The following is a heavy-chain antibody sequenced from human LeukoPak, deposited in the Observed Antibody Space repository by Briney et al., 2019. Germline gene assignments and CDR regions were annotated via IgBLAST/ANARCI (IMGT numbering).Heavy chain of an antibody. J-gene: IGHJ4*02. CDR3: ARDGVGGWEPANHLDY. CDR2: ISYDGSNK. V-gene: IGHV3-30*03. D-gene: IGHD1-26*01. Sequence: GGSLRLSCAASGFTFSSYGMHWVRQAPGKGLEWVAVISYDGSNKYYADSVKGRFTISRDNSKNTLYLQMNSLRAEDTAVYYCARDGVGGWEPANHLDYWGQGTLVTVSS. CDR1: GFTFSSYG.